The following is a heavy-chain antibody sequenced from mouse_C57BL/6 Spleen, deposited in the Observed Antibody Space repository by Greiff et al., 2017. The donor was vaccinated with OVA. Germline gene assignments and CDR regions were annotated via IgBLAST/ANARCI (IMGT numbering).Heavy chain of an antibody. CDR2: ISYDGSN. J-gene: IGHJ3*01. CDR3: ARAGSTTVEFAY. V-gene: IGHV3-6*01. D-gene: IGHD1-1*01. Sequence: EVQLQQSGPGLVKPSQSLSLTCSVTGYSITSGYYWNWIRQFPGNKLEWMGYISYDGSNNYNPSLKNRISITRDTSKNQFFLKLNSVTTEDAATYYCARAGSTTVEFAYWGQGTLVTVSA. CDR1: GYSITSGYY.